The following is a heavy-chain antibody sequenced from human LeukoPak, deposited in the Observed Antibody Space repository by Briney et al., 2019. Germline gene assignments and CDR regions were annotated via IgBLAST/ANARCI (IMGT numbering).Heavy chain of an antibody. Sequence: GGSLRLSCAASGFTFSSYGMHWVRQAPGKGLEWVAVISYDGSNKYYADSVKGRFTISRDNSKNTLYLQMNSLRAEDTAVYYCAKDHRRAVAGTPSQFDYWGQGALVTVSS. V-gene: IGHV3-30*18. CDR3: AKDHRRAVAGTPSQFDY. CDR1: GFTFSSYG. CDR2: ISYDGSNK. D-gene: IGHD6-19*01. J-gene: IGHJ4*02.